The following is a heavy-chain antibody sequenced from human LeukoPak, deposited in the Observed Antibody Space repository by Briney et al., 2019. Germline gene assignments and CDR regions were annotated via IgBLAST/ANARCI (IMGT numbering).Heavy chain of an antibody. CDR1: GFNFNNYW. CDR3: ASLSQYLSAWFDP. Sequence: GGSLRLSCAASGFNFNNYWMHWVRQTPGKGLEWVSRINSDGSTTTYADSVKGRFTISRDNTKNMLYLQMNSLTAEDTAMYYCASLSQYLSAWFDPWGQGTLVTVSS. D-gene: IGHD2/OR15-2a*01. J-gene: IGHJ5*02. V-gene: IGHV3-74*01. CDR2: INSDGSTT.